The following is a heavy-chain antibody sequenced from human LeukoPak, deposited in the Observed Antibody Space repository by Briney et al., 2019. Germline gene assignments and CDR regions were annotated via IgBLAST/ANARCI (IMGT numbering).Heavy chain of an antibody. CDR1: GGSISSYY. V-gene: IGHV4-59*01. J-gene: IGHJ5*02. D-gene: IGHD6-13*01. CDR3: ARGSIAAAEGSHWFDP. Sequence: PSETLSLTCTVSGGSISSYYWSWIRQPPGKGLEWIGYIYYSGSTNYNPSLKSRVTISVDTSKNQFSLKLSSVTAADTAVYYCARGSIAAAEGSHWFDPWGQGTLVTV. CDR2: IYYSGST.